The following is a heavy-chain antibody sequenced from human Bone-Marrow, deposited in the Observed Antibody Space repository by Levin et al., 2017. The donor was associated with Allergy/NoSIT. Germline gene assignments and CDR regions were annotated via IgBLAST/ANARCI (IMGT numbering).Heavy chain of an antibody. D-gene: IGHD2-15*01. CDR1: GGPLSSYY. CDR3: ARGVGLLRYLDY. V-gene: IGHV4-59*01. J-gene: IGHJ4*02. CDR2: IYHPGTT. Sequence: SETLSLTCTVSGGPLSSYYWSWIRQSPGKGLEWIGYIYHPGTTNYNPSLKSRVILSLDTSKNQFSMKLTSVTAADTAVYYCARGVGLLRYLDYWRQGTLVTVSS.